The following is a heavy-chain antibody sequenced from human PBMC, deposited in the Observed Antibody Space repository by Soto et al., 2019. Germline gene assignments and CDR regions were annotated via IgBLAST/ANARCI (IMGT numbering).Heavy chain of an antibody. V-gene: IGHV3-74*01. J-gene: IGHJ4*02. Sequence: GGSLRLSCAASGFTFSRYWMHWVRQGPGKGLVWVSRISTDGSDIRYADSVKGRFTISRDNSKNTLYLQMNSLRAEDTAVYYCAKVPGGYDYDYWGQGTLVTVSS. CDR3: AKVPGGYDYDY. CDR1: GFTFSRYW. CDR2: ISTDGSDI. D-gene: IGHD5-12*01.